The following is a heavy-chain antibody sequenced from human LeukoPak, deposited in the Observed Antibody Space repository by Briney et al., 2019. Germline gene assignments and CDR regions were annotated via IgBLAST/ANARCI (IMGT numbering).Heavy chain of an antibody. CDR3: TTAHRQWELLHAFDI. CDR2: IKSKTDGGTT. Sequence: GGSLRLSCAASGFTFSNAWMSWVRQAPGKGLEWVGRIKSKTDGGTTDYAAPVKGRFTISRDDSKNTLYLQMNSLKTEDTAVYYCTTAHRQWELLHAFDIWGQGTMVTVSS. J-gene: IGHJ3*02. CDR1: GFTFSNAW. D-gene: IGHD1-26*01. V-gene: IGHV3-15*01.